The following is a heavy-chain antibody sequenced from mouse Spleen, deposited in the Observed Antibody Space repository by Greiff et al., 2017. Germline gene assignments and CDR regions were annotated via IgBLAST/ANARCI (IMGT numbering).Heavy chain of an antibody. CDR1: GYTFTSYW. D-gene: IGHD3-2*02. CDR2: IDPSDSYT. V-gene: IGHV1-59*01. CDR3: ARKLRPDY. Sequence: VQLQQPGAELVRPGTSVKLSCKASGYTFTSYWMHWVKQRPGQGLEWIGVIDPSDSYTNYNQKFKGKATLTVDTSSSTAYMQLSSLTSEDSAVYYCARKLRPDYWGQGTTLTVSS. J-gene: IGHJ2*01.